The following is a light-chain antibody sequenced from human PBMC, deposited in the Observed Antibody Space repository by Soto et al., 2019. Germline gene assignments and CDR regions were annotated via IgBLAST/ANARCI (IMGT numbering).Light chain of an antibody. V-gene: IGKV3-15*01. CDR2: GAS. Sequence: EIVMTQSPATLSVSPGEGATLSCGASLSVGSNLAWYQQKPGQAPRLLIYGASTRAAGIPARFSGSGSGTEFTLTVSSLQSEDFAFYYCQQHNNWPLTFGQGTKVDIK. J-gene: IGKJ1*01. CDR1: LSVGSN. CDR3: QQHNNWPLT.